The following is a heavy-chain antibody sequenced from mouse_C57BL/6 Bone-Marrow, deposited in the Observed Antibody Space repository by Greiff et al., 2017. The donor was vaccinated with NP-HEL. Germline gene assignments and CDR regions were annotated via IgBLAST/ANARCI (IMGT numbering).Heavy chain of an antibody. J-gene: IGHJ1*03. D-gene: IGHD5-1*01. CDR3: ARHVLWYFDV. Sequence: EVQLVESGGDLVKPGGSLKLSCAASGFTFSSYGMSWVRQTPDKRLEWVATISSGGSYTYYPDSVKGRFTISRDNAKNTLYLQMSSLKSEDTAMYYCARHVLWYFDVWGTGTTVTVSS. CDR2: ISSGGSYT. CDR1: GFTFSSYG. V-gene: IGHV5-6*01.